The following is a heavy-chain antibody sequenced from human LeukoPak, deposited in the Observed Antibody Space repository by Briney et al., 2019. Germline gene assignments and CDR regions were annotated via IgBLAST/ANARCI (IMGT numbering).Heavy chain of an antibody. CDR2: IIPIFGTT. CDR3: ARDRYGSGSYWSWFDP. J-gene: IGHJ5*02. V-gene: IGHV1-69*06. D-gene: IGHD3-10*01. CDR1: GGTFSSYA. Sequence: ASVKVSCKASGGTFSSYAISWVRQAPGQGLEWMASIIPIFGTTNYAQKFQGRVTITADKSTSTAYMELSSLRSEDTAVYYCARDRYGSGSYWSWFDPWGQGTLVTVSS.